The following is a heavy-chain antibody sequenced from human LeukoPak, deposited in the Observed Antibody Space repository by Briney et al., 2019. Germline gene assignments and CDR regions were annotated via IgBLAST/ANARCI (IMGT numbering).Heavy chain of an antibody. J-gene: IGHJ4*02. V-gene: IGHV3-15*01. D-gene: IGHD3-22*01. Sequence: GGSLRLSCAASGVAFSNTWMSWVRQVPGKGLEWVGRIKSKTDGGTADYTTPVKGRFTFSRDDSKNTLYLQMNSLKIEDTAVYYCTTSPYYDSGDYWGQGALVIVSS. CDR2: IKSKTDGGTA. CDR1: GVAFSNTW. CDR3: TTSPYYDSGDY.